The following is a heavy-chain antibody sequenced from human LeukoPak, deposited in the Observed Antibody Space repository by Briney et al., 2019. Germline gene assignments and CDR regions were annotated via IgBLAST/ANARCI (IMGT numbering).Heavy chain of an antibody. CDR1: GYTFTSYY. CDR3: ARDQGLDLNSGWVLNIY. V-gene: IGHV1-46*01. CDR2: INPSGGST. Sequence: ASVKVSCKASGYTFTSYYMHWVRQAPGQGLEWMGIINPSGGSTSYAQKFQGRVTMTRDMPTSTVYMELSSLRSEDTAVYYCARDQGLDLNSGWVLNIYWGQGTLVTVSS. J-gene: IGHJ4*02. D-gene: IGHD6-19*01.